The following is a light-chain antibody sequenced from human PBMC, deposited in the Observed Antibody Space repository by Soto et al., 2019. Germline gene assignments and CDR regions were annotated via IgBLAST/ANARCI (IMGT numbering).Light chain of an antibody. J-gene: IGKJ1*01. CDR1: HSISNW. CDR3: QQYDNYSRT. Sequence: DIQMTQSPSTLSASVGDRVTITCRASHSISNWLAWYQQKPGKAPKLLIYRASNLEGGVPSRFIGSGSGTEFPLTISSLQPDDFATYYCQQYDNYSRTFGQGNKVDI. V-gene: IGKV1-5*03. CDR2: RAS.